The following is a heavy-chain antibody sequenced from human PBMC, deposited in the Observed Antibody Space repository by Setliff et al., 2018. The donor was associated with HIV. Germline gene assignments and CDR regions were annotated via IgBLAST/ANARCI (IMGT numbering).Heavy chain of an antibody. CDR2: FSNIGST. D-gene: IGHD2-2*03. CDR1: GGSMNSESNH. J-gene: IGHJ4*02. Sequence: SETLSLTCTVSGGSMNSESNHWGWFRQPAGKSLEWIGRFSNIGSTDYNPSLKSRVTISVDRSRNQFSLKLSSVTAADTAVYYCARYPSDGYGHFDYWGQGALVTVSS. V-gene: IGHV4-61*02. CDR3: ARYPSDGYGHFDY.